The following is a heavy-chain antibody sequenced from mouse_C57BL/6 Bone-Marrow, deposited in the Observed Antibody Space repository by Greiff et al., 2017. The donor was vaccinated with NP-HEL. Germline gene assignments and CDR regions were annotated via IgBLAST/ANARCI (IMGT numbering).Heavy chain of an antibody. V-gene: IGHV2-2*01. CDR1: GFSLTRYG. Sequence: QVQLQQSGPGLVQPSQSLSITCTVSGFSLTRYGVHWVRQSPGKGLAWLGVIWSGGSTDYNAAFISSMRISKDKANGQVFFKKNSLQADDTAIYDFDRPKYYYGFYAMDYWGQGTSVTVSS. J-gene: IGHJ4*01. CDR3: DRPKYYYGFYAMDY. CDR2: IWSGGST. D-gene: IGHD1-1*01.